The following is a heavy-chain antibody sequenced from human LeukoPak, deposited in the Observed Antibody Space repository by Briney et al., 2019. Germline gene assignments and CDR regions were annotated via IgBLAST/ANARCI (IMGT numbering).Heavy chain of an antibody. CDR1: EFTFSDYY. Sequence: GGSLRLSCAASEFTFSDYYMSWIRQAPGKGLEWVSYISSSGSTIYYADSVKGRFTISRDNAKNSLHLQMNSLRAEDTAVYYCARLGQWLVPARYFDLWGRGTLVTVSS. V-gene: IGHV3-11*04. CDR3: ARLGQWLVPARYFDL. D-gene: IGHD6-19*01. CDR2: ISSSGSTI. J-gene: IGHJ2*01.